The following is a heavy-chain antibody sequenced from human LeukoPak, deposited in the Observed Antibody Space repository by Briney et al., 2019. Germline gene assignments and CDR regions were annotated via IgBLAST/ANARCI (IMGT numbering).Heavy chain of an antibody. J-gene: IGHJ5*02. CDR3: ARAHLSAADWFDP. V-gene: IGHV1-46*01. Sequence: ASVKVSCKASGYTFTSYYMHWVRQAPGQGLEWMGIINPSGGSTSYAQKFQGRVAMTRDTSTSTVYMELSSLRSEDTAVYYCARAHLSAADWFDPWGQGTLVTVSS. CDR1: GYTFTSYY. D-gene: IGHD6-25*01. CDR2: INPSGGST.